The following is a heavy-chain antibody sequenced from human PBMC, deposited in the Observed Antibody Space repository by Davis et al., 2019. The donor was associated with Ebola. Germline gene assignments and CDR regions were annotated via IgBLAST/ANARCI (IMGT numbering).Heavy chain of an antibody. J-gene: IGHJ6*02. CDR3: ARDGSGAGRGLNYYYYGMDV. Sequence: PGGSLRLSCAASGFTFSSYAMHWVRQAPGKGLEWVAVISYDGSNKYYADSVKGRFTISRDNSKNTLYLQMNSLRAEDTAVYYCARDGSGAGRGLNYYYYGMDVWGQGTTVTVSS. D-gene: IGHD6-19*01. CDR1: GFTFSSYA. CDR2: ISYDGSNK. V-gene: IGHV3-30-3*01.